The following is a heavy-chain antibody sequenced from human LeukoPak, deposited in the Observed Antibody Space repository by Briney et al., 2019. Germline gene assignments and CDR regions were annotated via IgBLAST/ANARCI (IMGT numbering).Heavy chain of an antibody. Sequence: GESLKISCEGSGYTFSNYWIDWVRQMPGKGLEWMGMIYPGDSDTRYSPSFQGQVTFSADKSINTAYLQWSRLKASDTAMCYCARHGVAGRAYYYYYMDVWGKGTTVTVSS. CDR1: GYTFSNYW. D-gene: IGHD6-19*01. J-gene: IGHJ6*03. CDR3: ARHGVAGRAYYYYYMDV. CDR2: IYPGDSDT. V-gene: IGHV5-51*01.